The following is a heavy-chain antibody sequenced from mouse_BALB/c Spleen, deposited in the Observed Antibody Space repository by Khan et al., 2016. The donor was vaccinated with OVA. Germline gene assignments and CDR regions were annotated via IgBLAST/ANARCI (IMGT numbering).Heavy chain of an antibody. CDR2: IDPANGNT. CDR1: GFNIKDTY. Sequence: VQLKESGAELVKPGASVKLSCTASGFNIKDTYMHWVKQRPEQGLEWIVRIDPANGNTKCDPKFQGKATITADTSSNTAYLQLSSLTSEDAAVYYSVRDYWDVFDYGGQGTLVTVSA. CDR3: VRDYWDVFDY. J-gene: IGHJ3*01. D-gene: IGHD4-1*01. V-gene: IGHV14-3*02.